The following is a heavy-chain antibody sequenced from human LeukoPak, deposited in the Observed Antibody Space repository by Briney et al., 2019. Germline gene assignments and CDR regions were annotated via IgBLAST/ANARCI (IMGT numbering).Heavy chain of an antibody. D-gene: IGHD2-2*02. CDR2: INPNSGGT. J-gene: IGHJ5*02. CDR1: GYTFTGYY. V-gene: IGHV1-2*02. CDR3: ARGYRSSTSCYMGYWFDP. Sequence: ASVKVSFKASGYTFTGYYMHWVRQAPGQGLEWMGWINPNSGGTNYAQKFQGRVTMTRDTSISTAYMELSRLRSDDTAVYYCARGYRSSTSCYMGYWFDPWGQGTLVTVSS.